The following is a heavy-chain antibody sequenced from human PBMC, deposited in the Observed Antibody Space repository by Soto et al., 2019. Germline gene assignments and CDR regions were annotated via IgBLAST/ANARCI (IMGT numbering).Heavy chain of an antibody. CDR2: ITSDSSTR. V-gene: IGHV3-48*01. J-gene: IGHJ4*02. Sequence: PGGSLRLSCAASGFTFSSYSMDWVRQAPGQGLEWVSYITSDSSTRHYADSVKGRFTISRDNSKNTLYLQMNSLRAEDTAVYYCAKAAYYYDSSGYPPLGDYWGQGTLVTVSS. CDR1: GFTFSSYS. CDR3: AKAAYYYDSSGYPPLGDY. D-gene: IGHD3-22*01.